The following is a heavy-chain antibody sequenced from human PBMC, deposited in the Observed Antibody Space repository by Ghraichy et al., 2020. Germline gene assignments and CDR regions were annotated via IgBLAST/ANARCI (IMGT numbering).Heavy chain of an antibody. Sequence: SETLSLTCTVSGYSISSRYYWCWIRPPPGKGLEWIGSIFHSGSTYYNPSLKSRVTISVDTSKNQFSLKLSSVTAADTAVYYCARQLVDTAMALDVWGQGTTVTVSS. J-gene: IGHJ6*02. CDR3: ARQLVDTAMALDV. CDR1: GYSISSRYY. CDR2: IFHSGST. D-gene: IGHD5-18*01. V-gene: IGHV4-38-2*02.